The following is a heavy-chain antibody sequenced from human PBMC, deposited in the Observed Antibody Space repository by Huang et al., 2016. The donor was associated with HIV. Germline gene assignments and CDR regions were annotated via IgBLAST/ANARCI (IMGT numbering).Heavy chain of an antibody. CDR1: GGTFTTYT. D-gene: IGHD3-3*01. CDR2: IIPVCGTA. V-gene: IGHV1-69*01. CDR3: ASPQREFWSGSYNYYHYGMDV. J-gene: IGHJ6*02. Sequence: QVQLVQSGAEVKTPGSSVKVSCKASGGTFTTYTISWVRQAPGQGLDWMGGIIPVCGTAKYAQKFQGRVTITADESTSTAYRELSSLRSEDTAVYYCASPQREFWSGSYNYYHYGMDVWGQGTTVTVSS.